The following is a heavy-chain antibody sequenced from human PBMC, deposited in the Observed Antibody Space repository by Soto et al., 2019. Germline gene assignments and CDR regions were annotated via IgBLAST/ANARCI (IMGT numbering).Heavy chain of an antibody. CDR3: AREDSYGWSGESLDV. CDR1: GDSLRGQS. J-gene: IGHJ6*02. CDR2: LDQSGGT. Sequence: QVQLQQWGAGLLKASETLSLTCAVVGDSLRGQSWNWIRQSPGKGLEWIGELDQSGGTNYNPSLKSRAIISAETSQNPFSLKMTSVTASETAVYYCAREDSYGWSGESLDVWGQGTTVTVSS. V-gene: IGHV4-34*01. D-gene: IGHD6-19*01.